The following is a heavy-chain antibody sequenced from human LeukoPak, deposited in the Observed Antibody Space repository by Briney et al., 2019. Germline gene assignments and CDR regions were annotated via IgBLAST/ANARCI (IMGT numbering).Heavy chain of an antibody. D-gene: IGHD6-19*01. CDR2: INPHNGGT. CDR1: GYTFTGYY. J-gene: IGHJ4*02. Sequence: ASVKVSCKASGYTFTGYYIHWVRQAPGQGLEWMGWINPHNGGTNYGKKFQGRVTMTRDTPISTVYLELIRLRSDDTAVYYCARDEGSGWYGGIDYWGQGTLVTVSS. V-gene: IGHV1-2*02. CDR3: ARDEGSGWYGGIDY.